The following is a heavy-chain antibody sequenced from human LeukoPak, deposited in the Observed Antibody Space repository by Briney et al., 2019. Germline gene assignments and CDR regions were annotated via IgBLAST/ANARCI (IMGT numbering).Heavy chain of an antibody. J-gene: IGHJ4*02. CDR2: INHSGST. V-gene: IGHV4-34*01. Sequence: SGTLSLTCAVYGGSFSGYYWSWIRQPPGKGLEWIGEINHSGSTNYNPSLKSRVTISVDTSKNQFSLKLSSVTAADTAVYYCARAQWLDYWGQGTLVTVSS. CDR3: ARAQWLDY. CDR1: GGSFSGYY. D-gene: IGHD6-19*01.